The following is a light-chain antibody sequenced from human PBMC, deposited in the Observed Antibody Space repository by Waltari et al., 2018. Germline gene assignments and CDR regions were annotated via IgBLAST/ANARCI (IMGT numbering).Light chain of an antibody. V-gene: IGKV2-28*01. Sequence: DIVMPQSPLSLAVTPGEPASISCRSRQSPLHSNGHSYLDWYLQKPGQSPPLLDYSISNRASGGPDRLSGSGSGTDFTLKISRVEAEDVGVYYCMNAVQTLTFGGGTKVEIK. J-gene: IGKJ4*01. CDR1: QSPLHSNGHSY. CDR3: MNAVQTLT. CDR2: SIS.